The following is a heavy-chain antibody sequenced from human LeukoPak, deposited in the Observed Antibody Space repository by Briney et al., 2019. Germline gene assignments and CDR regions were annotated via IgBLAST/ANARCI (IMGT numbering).Heavy chain of an antibody. V-gene: IGHV3-11*01. CDR2: ISSSGSTI. CDR1: GFTFSDYY. D-gene: IGHD6-19*01. Sequence: GGSLGLSCAASGFTFSDYYMSWIRQAPGKGLEWVSYISSSGSTIYYADSVKGRFTISRDNAKNSLYLQMNSLRAEDTAVYYCAGDGASPDWVAGIDYWGQGTLVTVSS. CDR3: AGDGASPDWVAGIDY. J-gene: IGHJ4*02.